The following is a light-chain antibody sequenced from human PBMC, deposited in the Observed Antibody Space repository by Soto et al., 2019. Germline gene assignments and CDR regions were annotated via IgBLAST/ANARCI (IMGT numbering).Light chain of an antibody. Sequence: DIQMTQSPSTLSASVGDRVTITCRASQSISSWLAWYQQKPGKAPKLLIYKASSLESGVPSRFSGSGPGTEFTLTISSLQPDDFATYYCQQYYSYPLTVGGGTKVEIK. CDR2: KAS. CDR3: QQYYSYPLT. CDR1: QSISSW. V-gene: IGKV1-5*03. J-gene: IGKJ4*01.